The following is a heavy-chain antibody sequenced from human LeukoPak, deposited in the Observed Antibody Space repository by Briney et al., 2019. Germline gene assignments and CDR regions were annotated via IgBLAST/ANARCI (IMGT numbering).Heavy chain of an antibody. Sequence: GASVKVSCKASGYTFTSYDINWVRQATGQGLEWMGWMNPNSGNTGYAQKFQGRVTMTRNTSISTAYMELSSLRSEDTAVYYCATSYYYDSSGYYLDAFDIWGQGTMVTVSS. CDR3: ATSYYYDSSGYYLDAFDI. CDR1: GYTFTSYD. CDR2: MNPNSGNT. J-gene: IGHJ3*02. D-gene: IGHD3-22*01. V-gene: IGHV1-8*01.